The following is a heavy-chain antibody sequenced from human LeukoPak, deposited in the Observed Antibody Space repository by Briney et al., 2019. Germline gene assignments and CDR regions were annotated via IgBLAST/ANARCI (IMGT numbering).Heavy chain of an antibody. CDR3: ARAARYSGYDLDY. J-gene: IGHJ4*02. Sequence: GASVKVSCKASGGTFSSYAISWVRQAPGQGLEWMGGIIPIFGTANYAQKFQGRVTITADGSTSTAYVELSSLRSEDTAVYYCARAARYSGYDLDYWGQGTLVTVSS. V-gene: IGHV1-69*13. CDR1: GGTFSSYA. CDR2: IIPIFGTA. D-gene: IGHD5-12*01.